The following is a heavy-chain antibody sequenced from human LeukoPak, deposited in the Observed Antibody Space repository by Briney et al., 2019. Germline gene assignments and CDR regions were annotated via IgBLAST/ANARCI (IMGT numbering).Heavy chain of an antibody. J-gene: IGHJ4*02. V-gene: IGHV3-48*01. CDR2: ISGSSNAI. D-gene: IGHD5-12*01. CDR1: TFTFSTSG. CDR3: ATYSGYDRIFDY. Sequence: PGGSLRLSCVASTFTFSTSGMNWVRQAPGKGLEWVSYISGSSNAINYAGSVKGRFTVSRDNAKNSLYLQMNSLRAEDTVVYYCATYSGYDRIFDYWGQGTLVTVSS.